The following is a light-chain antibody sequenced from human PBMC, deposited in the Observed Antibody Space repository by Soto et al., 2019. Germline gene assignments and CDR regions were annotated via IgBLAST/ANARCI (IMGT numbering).Light chain of an antibody. CDR3: QQYNNWPIT. CDR2: GAS. J-gene: IGKJ5*01. V-gene: IGKV3-15*01. Sequence: ETALTQSPATLSLSPGERATLSCRASQSVSILLAWYQQKPGQAPRLLIYGASTRATGIPARFSGSGSGTEFTLTISSLQSEDFEIYYCQQYNNWPITFGQGTRLEIK. CDR1: QSVSIL.